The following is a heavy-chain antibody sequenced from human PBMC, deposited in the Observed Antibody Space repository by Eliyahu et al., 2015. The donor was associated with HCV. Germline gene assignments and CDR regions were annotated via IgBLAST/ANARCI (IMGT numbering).Heavy chain of an antibody. V-gene: IGHV3-21*02. CDR3: VRGGLERSGMDV. CDR1: GFSFSKYA. D-gene: IGHD1-1*01. J-gene: IGHJ6*02. CDR2: ITRTSNYI. Sequence: EVQLVESGGGLVKPGGSLXLSCVASGFSFSKYAMNWVRQAPGKGLGWVSTITRTSNYIYYGDSVNGRFTISRDNSKNSLYLQMNSLRAEDTAVYFCVRGGLERSGMDVWGQGATITVSS.